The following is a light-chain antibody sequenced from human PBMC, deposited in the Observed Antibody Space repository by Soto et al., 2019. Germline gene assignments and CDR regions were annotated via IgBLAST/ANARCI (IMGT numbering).Light chain of an antibody. Sequence: QSVLTQPPSASGTPGQRVTISCSGSSSNIGSNYVYWYQQLPGTAPKLLIYSNNQRPSGVPDRFSGPKSGTSASLAISGLRSEDEADYYCAAWDDSLNGRLFGTGTKLTVL. CDR1: SSNIGSNY. CDR3: AAWDDSLNGRL. V-gene: IGLV1-47*02. CDR2: SNN. J-gene: IGLJ1*01.